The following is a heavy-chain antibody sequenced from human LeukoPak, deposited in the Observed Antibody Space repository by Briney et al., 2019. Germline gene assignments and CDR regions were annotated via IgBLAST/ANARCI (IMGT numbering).Heavy chain of an antibody. V-gene: IGHV1-18*01. CDR3: ARKGGITMVRGVIITEPPYYYYYYGMDV. Sequence: GASVKVSCKASGYTFTSYGISWVRQAPGQGLEWMGWISAYNGNTNYAQKLQGRVTMTTDTSTSTAYMELRGLRSDDTAVYYCARKGGITMVRGVIITEPPYYYYYYGMDVWGQGTTVTVSS. CDR2: ISAYNGNT. D-gene: IGHD3-10*01. CDR1: GYTFTSYG. J-gene: IGHJ6*02.